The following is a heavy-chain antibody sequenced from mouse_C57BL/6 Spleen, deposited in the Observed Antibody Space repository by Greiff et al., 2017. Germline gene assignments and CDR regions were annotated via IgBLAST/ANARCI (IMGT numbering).Heavy chain of an antibody. CDR1: GYTFTSYW. V-gene: IGHV1-53*01. J-gene: IGHJ3*01. D-gene: IGHD2-5*01. CDR2: INPSNGGT. CDR3: ARVRSNYEAWFAY. Sequence: QVQLQQPGTELVKPGASVKLSCKASGYTFTSYWMHWVKQRPGQGLEWIGNINPSNGGTNYNEKFKSKATLTVDKSSSTAYMQLGSLTSDDSEVYYCARVRSNYEAWFAYWGQGTLVTVSA.